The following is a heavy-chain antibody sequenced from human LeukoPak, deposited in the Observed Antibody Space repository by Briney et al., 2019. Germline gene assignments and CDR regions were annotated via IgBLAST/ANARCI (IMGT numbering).Heavy chain of an antibody. Sequence: GGSLRLSCAASGFTFSSYGMHWVRQAPGKGLEWVAFIRYDGSNKYYADSVKGRFTISRDNSKNTLYLQMNSLRAEDTAVYYCAKDWSSGSYFDYFDYWGQGALVTVSS. CDR3: AKDWSSGSYFDYFDY. CDR2: IRYDGSNK. CDR1: GFTFSSYG. V-gene: IGHV3-30*02. J-gene: IGHJ4*02. D-gene: IGHD1-26*01.